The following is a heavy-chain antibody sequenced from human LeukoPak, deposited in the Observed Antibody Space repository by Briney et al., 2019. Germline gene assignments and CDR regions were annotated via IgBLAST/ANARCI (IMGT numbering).Heavy chain of an antibody. CDR3: ARGFYRINGRLGNTIASAGNVPFDY. CDR1: GGSFSGYY. J-gene: IGHJ4*02. V-gene: IGHV4-34*01. Sequence: SETLSLTCAVYGGSFSGYYWSWLRQPPGKGLEWIGAINHSGRTNYNPSLKSRVTISVDTSKNQFSLKLSSVTAADTAVYLCARGFYRINGRLGNTIASAGNVPFDYWGQRTLVTVSS. CDR2: INHSGRT. D-gene: IGHD6-13*01.